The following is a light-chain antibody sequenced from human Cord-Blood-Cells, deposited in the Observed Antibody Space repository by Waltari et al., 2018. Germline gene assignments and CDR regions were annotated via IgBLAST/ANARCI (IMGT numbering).Light chain of an antibody. V-gene: IGKV1-16*02. J-gene: IGKJ5*01. CDR3: QQCNSYPIT. CDR1: QGISNY. Sequence: DIQMTQSPSSLSASVGDRATLTCRASQGISNYLAWFQQKPENAPKSLIYAASSLQGGVPSKFGGSGAGTYFTLTISMLQAEYFATYYCQQCNSYPITFGQGTRLEIK. CDR2: AAS.